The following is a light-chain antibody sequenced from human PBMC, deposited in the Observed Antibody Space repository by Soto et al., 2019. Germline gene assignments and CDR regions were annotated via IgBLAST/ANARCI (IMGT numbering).Light chain of an antibody. J-gene: IGLJ2*01. CDR2: RNN. CDR3: STWDATLNVLI. V-gene: IGLV1-44*01. Sequence: QSVLTQPPSVSGAPGQRVTISCSGSSSNIGRHNVNWYQHVPGTAPKFLMYRNNERASGVPDRFSGSKSGTSASLAISGLQSDDEALYYCSTWDATLNVLIFGGGTKLTVL. CDR1: SSNIGRHN.